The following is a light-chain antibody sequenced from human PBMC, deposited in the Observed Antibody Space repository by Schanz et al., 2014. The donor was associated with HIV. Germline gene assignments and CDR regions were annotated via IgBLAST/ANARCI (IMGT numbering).Light chain of an antibody. CDR2: DVS. J-gene: IGLJ3*02. Sequence: QSVLTQPASVSGSPGQSITISCTGVSSDVGSDNYVSWYQQNPGRTPKLIIYDVSNRPSGISNRFSGSKSGNTASLTISGLQAEDEADYYCSSYTSRATWVFGGGTKLTVL. CDR3: SSYTSRATWV. V-gene: IGLV2-14*01. CDR1: SSDVGSDNY.